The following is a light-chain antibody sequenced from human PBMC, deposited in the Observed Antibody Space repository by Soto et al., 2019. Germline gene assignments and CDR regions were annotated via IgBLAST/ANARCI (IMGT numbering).Light chain of an antibody. V-gene: IGKV3-20*01. CDR3: QQYGSSPRT. Sequence: EIVLTQSPGTLSLSPGERATLSCRASQSVSSSYLAWYQQKPGQAPRLLIYGASSRATGIPDRFSGSGSGTDFTLTISSLEPEDFAVYYCQQYGSSPRTLGQGTKVDIK. CDR2: GAS. J-gene: IGKJ1*01. CDR1: QSVSSSY.